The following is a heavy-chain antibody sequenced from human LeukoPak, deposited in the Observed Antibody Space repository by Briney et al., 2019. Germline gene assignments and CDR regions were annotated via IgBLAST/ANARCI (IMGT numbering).Heavy chain of an antibody. V-gene: IGHV4-39*01. D-gene: IGHD5-18*01. CDR1: GDSISNADSH. CDR3: ARGGRGIQLWKYFDY. Sequence: PSETLSLTCTVSGDSISNADSHWAWIRQPPGKGLEWIGSIYYSGKTYYDPSLRSRFTMSVDTSRNQFSLKLSSVTAADTAVYYCARGGRGIQLWKYFDYWGQGTLVTVSS. J-gene: IGHJ4*02. CDR2: IYYSGKT.